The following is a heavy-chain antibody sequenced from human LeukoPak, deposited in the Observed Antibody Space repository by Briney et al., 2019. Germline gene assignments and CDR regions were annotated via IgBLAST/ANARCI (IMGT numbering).Heavy chain of an antibody. D-gene: IGHD4-23*01. Sequence: RASVKVSCKASGYTFTGYYMHWVRQAPGQGLEWMGWINPNSGGTNYAQKFQGRVTMTRDTSISTAYMELSRLRSDDTAVYYCAREELGVTPPYYYYYYMDVWGKGTTVTVSS. CDR1: GYTFTGYY. J-gene: IGHJ6*03. CDR2: INPNSGGT. CDR3: AREELGVTPPYYYYYYMDV. V-gene: IGHV1-2*02.